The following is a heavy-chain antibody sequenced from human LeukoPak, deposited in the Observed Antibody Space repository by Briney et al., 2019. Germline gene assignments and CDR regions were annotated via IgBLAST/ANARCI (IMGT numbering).Heavy chain of an antibody. J-gene: IGHJ3*02. D-gene: IGHD3-22*01. CDR3: AGTNYYDSSDAFDI. V-gene: IGHV4-31*03. CDR2: LYYSGST. CDR1: GGSISSGGYY. Sequence: SQTLSLTCTVSGGSISSGGYYWSWIRQHPGKGLEWIGYLYYSGSTYYNPSLKSRVTISIDTSKNQFSLKLSSVTAADTAVYYCAGTNYYDSSDAFDIWGQGTMVTVSS.